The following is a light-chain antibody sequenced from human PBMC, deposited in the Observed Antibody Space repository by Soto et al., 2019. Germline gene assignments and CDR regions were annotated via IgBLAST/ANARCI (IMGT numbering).Light chain of an antibody. CDR2: GAS. V-gene: IGKV3-15*01. CDR1: QSVRSY. Sequence: EIVLTQSPDTLSLSPGGRATVSSRASQSVRSYLAWYQQKPGQAPRLLIYGASTRATDIPARFSGSGSGTEFTLTISSLQSEDFALYYCQQYNNWPLTLGGGTKVDIK. CDR3: QQYNNWPLT. J-gene: IGKJ4*01.